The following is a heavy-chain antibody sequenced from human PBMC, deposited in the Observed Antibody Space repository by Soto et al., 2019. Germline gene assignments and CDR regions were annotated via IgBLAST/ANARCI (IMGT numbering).Heavy chain of an antibody. J-gene: IGHJ4*02. CDR2: ISAYNGNT. Sequence: QVQLVQYGTEEKKPGASVKVSCKASGYTFTSYGISWGRQAPGQGLEWMGWISAYNGNTNYAQKLQGRVTMPPDTSTSTAYMELRSLRSADTAVYYCARFMTYYYESSGYYASDWGQGTLVTVSS. CDR1: GYTFTSYG. V-gene: IGHV1-18*01. D-gene: IGHD3-22*01. CDR3: ARFMTYYYESSGYYASD.